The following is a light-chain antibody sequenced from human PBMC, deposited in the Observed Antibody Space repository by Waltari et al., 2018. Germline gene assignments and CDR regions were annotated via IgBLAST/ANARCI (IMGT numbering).Light chain of an antibody. CDR3: QAWDGSTLI. CDR1: KLGEKY. CDR2: QDN. J-gene: IGLJ2*01. V-gene: IGLV3-1*01. Sequence: SYEVTQPPSVSVSPGQAASITCSGDKLGEKYVSWYQQKPGQSPVLVLYQDNRRPSGIPERFSGYNSNSGNTATLTISGTQAMDEADYHCQAWDGSTLIFGGGTKLTVL.